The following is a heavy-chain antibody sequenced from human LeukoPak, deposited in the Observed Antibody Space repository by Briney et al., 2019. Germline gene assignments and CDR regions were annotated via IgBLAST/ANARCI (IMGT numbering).Heavy chain of an antibody. J-gene: IGHJ4*02. CDR2: LSEGGDTA. CDR1: GFTFSSYV. Sequence: PGRSLRLSCAGSGFTFSSYVMHWVRQAPGRGLEWVSSLSEGGDTAYYADSVKGRFTIYRDNSRDTLYLQVNSLGADDTALYYCAFSPLGDNYGFPYWGQGALVIVSS. D-gene: IGHD5-18*01. CDR3: AFSPLGDNYGFPY. V-gene: IGHV3-23*01.